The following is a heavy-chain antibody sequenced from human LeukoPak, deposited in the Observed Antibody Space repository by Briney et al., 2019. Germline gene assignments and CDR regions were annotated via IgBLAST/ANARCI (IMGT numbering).Heavy chain of an antibody. Sequence: SSETLSLTCTVAGGSISSYYWSWIRQPAGKGLEWIGRIYTSGSTNYNPSLKSRVTMSVDTSKNQFSLKLSSVTAADTAVYYCAGNYYDSSPAFGDYYYTDVWGKGTTVTVSS. D-gene: IGHD3-22*01. CDR3: AGNYYDSSPAFGDYYYTDV. J-gene: IGHJ6*03. CDR2: IYTSGST. V-gene: IGHV4-4*07. CDR1: GGSISSYY.